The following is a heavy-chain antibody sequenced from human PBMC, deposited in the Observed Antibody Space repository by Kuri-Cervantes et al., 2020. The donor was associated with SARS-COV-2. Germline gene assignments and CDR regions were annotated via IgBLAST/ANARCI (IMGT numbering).Heavy chain of an antibody. CDR1: SDSITSYY. D-gene: IGHD3-3*01. CDR2: IYYSGST. V-gene: IGHV4-30-4*08. CDR3: ARVVSRTIFGVVKPDAFDI. J-gene: IGHJ3*02. Sequence: SETLSLTCTVSSDSITSYYWSWIRQPPGKGLEWIGYIYYSGSTYYNPSLKSRVTISVDTSKNQFSLKLSSVTAADTAVYYCARVVSRTIFGVVKPDAFDIWGQGTMVTVSS.